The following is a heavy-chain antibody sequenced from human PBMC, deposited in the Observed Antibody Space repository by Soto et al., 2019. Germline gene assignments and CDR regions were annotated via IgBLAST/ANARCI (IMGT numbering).Heavy chain of an antibody. J-gene: IGHJ4*02. CDR2: VNPSGGHT. D-gene: IGHD2-21*02. CDR3: ARGGHVVVVTAALDY. Sequence: QVQLVQSGAEVKKPGASVKVSCKASGDTFTDYYIHWVRQTPGQGLEWMGTVNPSGGHTTYAQHFLGRMTMTRDTSTSTLYMELTSLTSEDTAVYYCARGGHVVVVTAALDYWGQGTLVTVSS. V-gene: IGHV1-46*01. CDR1: GDTFTDYY.